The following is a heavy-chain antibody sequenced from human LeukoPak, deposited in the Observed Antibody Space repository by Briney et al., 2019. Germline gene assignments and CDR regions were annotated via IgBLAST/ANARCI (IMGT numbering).Heavy chain of an antibody. CDR1: GYRFTTYW. Sequence: GESLKISCKGSGYRFTTYWIGWVRQMPGKGLEWMGIIYPGDSDTRYSPSFQGQVTISADKSISTASPQWSSLKASDTAMYYCARHISDCGGDCPFDSWGQGTLVTVSS. V-gene: IGHV5-51*01. CDR3: ARHISDCGGDCPFDS. D-gene: IGHD2-21*02. J-gene: IGHJ4*02. CDR2: IYPGDSDT.